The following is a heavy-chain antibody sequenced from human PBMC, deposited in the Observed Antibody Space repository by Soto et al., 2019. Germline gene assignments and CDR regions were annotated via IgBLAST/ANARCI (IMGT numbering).Heavy chain of an antibody. CDR1: GYTFTSYY. CDR2: INPSGGST. D-gene: IGHD3-22*01. Sequence: ASVKVSCRASGYTFTSYYMHWVRQAPGQGLEWMGIINPSGGSTSYAQKFQGRVTMTRDTSTSTVYMELSSLRSEDTAVYYCARALQKDYYDSSGSGYWGQGTLVTVSS. V-gene: IGHV1-46*01. CDR3: ARALQKDYYDSSGSGY. J-gene: IGHJ4*02.